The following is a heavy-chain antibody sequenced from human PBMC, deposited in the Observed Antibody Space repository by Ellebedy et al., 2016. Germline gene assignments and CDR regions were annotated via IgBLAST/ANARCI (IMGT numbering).Heavy chain of an antibody. Sequence: ASVKVSXXASGYTFTGYPIHWVRQVPGQRFEWMGWIDGGSGKTKYSEKFQGRVTITRDTSASRVYLDLSSLRPEDTAVYYCARGKGLQLWFICYFDYWGQGTQVTVSS. J-gene: IGHJ4*02. CDR1: GYTFTGYP. CDR3: ARGKGLQLWFICYFDY. D-gene: IGHD3-10*01. V-gene: IGHV1-3*01. CDR2: IDGGSGKT.